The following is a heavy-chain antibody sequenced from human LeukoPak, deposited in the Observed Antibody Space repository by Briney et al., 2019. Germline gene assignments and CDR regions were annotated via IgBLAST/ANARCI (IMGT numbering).Heavy chain of an antibody. D-gene: IGHD2-2*03. CDR1: GYTFTGYY. Sequence: ASVKVSCKASGYTFTGYYMHWVRQAPGQGLAWMGWINPNSGGTNYAQKFQGRVTMTRDTSISTAYMELSRLRSDDTAVYYCARIGYCSSTSCYEVSDYWGQGTLVTVSS. V-gene: IGHV1-2*02. CDR3: ARIGYCSSTSCYEVSDY. CDR2: INPNSGGT. J-gene: IGHJ4*02.